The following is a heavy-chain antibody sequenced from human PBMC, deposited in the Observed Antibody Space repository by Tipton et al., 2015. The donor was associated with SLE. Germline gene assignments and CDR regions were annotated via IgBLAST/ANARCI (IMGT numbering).Heavy chain of an antibody. CDR2: IYTSGST. CDR3: AREKYNFWRCYYMGLTD. V-gene: IGHV4-61*02. CDR1: GGSISSGTYY. J-gene: IGHJ4*02. Sequence: TLSLTCTVSGGSISSGTYYWSWIRQPAGKGLEWIGRIYTSGSTNYNPSLKSRVTISAATSKNQFSLKLSSVTAADTALYYCAREKYNFWRCYYMGLTDWGRGTLVAVSS. D-gene: IGHD3-3*01.